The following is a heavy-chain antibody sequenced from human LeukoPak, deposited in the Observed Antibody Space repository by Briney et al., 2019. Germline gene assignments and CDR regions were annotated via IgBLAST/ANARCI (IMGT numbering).Heavy chain of an antibody. V-gene: IGHV1-18*01. CDR3: ARAPRGYSYGPPIYFDY. CDR1: GYTSTSYD. CDR2: ISAYNGNT. Sequence: GASVKVSCKASGYTSTSYDISWVRQAPGQGLEWMGWISAYNGNTNYAQKLQGRVTMTTDTSTSTAYMELRSLRSDDTAVYYCARAPRGYSYGPPIYFDYWGQGTLVTVSS. J-gene: IGHJ4*02. D-gene: IGHD5-18*01.